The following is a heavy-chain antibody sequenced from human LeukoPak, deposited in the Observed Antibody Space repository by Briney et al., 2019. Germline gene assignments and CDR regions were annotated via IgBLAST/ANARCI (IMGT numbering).Heavy chain of an antibody. CDR2: IIPIFGTA. D-gene: IGHD1-26*01. CDR1: GGTFSSYA. Sequence: SVKVSCKASGGTFSSYAISWVRQAPGQGLEWMGGIIPIFGTANYAQKFQGRVTITTDESTSTAYMELSSLRSEDTAVYYCARPLGGATNAFDIWGQGTMVTVSS. J-gene: IGHJ3*02. V-gene: IGHV1-69*05. CDR3: ARPLGGATNAFDI.